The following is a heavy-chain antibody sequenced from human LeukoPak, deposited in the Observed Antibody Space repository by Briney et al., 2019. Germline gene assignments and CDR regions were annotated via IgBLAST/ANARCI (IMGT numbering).Heavy chain of an antibody. Sequence: SETLSLTCTVSGGSISSSSYYWGWIRQPPGKGLEWIGSIYYSGSTYYNPSLKSRVTIFVDTSKNQFSLWPSSVTAADTAVYYCARQLLQYNFYMDVWGKGTTVTASS. V-gene: IGHV4-39*01. CDR2: IYYSGST. CDR1: GGSISSSSYY. D-gene: IGHD4-11*01. J-gene: IGHJ6*03. CDR3: ARQLLQYNFYMDV.